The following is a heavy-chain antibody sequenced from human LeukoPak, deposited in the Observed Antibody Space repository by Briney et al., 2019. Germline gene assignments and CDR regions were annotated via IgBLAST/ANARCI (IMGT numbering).Heavy chain of an antibody. CDR3: ARDLDNSFDY. V-gene: IGHV3-53*01. Sequence: GGSLRLSCAASGFTVSSNYMSWVRQAPGKGLEWVSVIYSGGSTYYADSVKGRFTISRDNSKNTLYPQMNSLRAEDTAVYYCARDLDNSFDYWGQGTLVTVSS. CDR1: GFTVSSNY. J-gene: IGHJ4*02. CDR2: IYSGGST.